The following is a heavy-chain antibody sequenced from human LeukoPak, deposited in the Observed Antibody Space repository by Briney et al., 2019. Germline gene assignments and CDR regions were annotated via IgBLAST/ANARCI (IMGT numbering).Heavy chain of an antibody. D-gene: IGHD6-19*01. CDR3: AREAPYSSGWYHGVDY. Sequence: ASVKVSCKASGHTFTGYYVHWVRQAPGQGLEWMGWINPNSGATNSAQKFQGRVTMTTDTSTSTAYMELRSLRSDDTAVYYCAREAPYSSGWYHGVDYWGQGTLVTVSS. CDR2: INPNSGAT. J-gene: IGHJ4*02. V-gene: IGHV1-2*02. CDR1: GHTFTGYY.